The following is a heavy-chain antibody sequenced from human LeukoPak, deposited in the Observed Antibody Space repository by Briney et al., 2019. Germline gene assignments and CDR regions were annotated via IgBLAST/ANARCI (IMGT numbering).Heavy chain of an antibody. CDR2: IYYSGST. Sequence: PSETLSLTCTVSGGSISSSSYYWGWIRQPPGKGLEWIGSIYYSGSTYYNPSLKSRVTISVDTSKNQFSLKLSSVTAADTAVYYCARHSSSWCSGAFDIWGQGTMVTVSS. CDR3: ARHSSSWCSGAFDI. J-gene: IGHJ3*02. CDR1: GGSISSSSYY. D-gene: IGHD6-13*01. V-gene: IGHV4-39*01.